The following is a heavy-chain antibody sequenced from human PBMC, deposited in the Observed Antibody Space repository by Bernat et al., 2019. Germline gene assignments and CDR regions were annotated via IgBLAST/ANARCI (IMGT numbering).Heavy chain of an antibody. J-gene: IGHJ4*02. V-gene: IGHV1-2*06. CDR1: GYTFTGYY. Sequence: QVQLVQSGAEVKKPGASVKVSCKASGYTFTGYYMHWVRQAPGQGLEWMGRINPNSGNTNYAQKLQGRVTMTTDTSTSTAYMELRSLRSDDTAVYYCARGESNYDIFYNFDYWGQGTLVTVSS. CDR3: ARGESNYDIFYNFDY. D-gene: IGHD3-9*01. CDR2: INPNSGNT.